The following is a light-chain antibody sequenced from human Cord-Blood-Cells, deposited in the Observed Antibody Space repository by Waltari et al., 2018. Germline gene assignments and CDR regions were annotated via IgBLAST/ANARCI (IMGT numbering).Light chain of an antibody. CDR3: HQSSSLPYT. V-gene: IGKV6-21*01. J-gene: IGKJ2*01. CDR2: YAS. CDR1: QSIGSS. Sequence: EIVLTQSPDFHSVTPQEIVTTTFRASQSIGSSLHWYQPKPDQSPKLLIKYASQSFSWVPSRFSGSGSGTDVTLTINGLEAEDAATYYCHQSSSLPYTFGQGTKLEIK.